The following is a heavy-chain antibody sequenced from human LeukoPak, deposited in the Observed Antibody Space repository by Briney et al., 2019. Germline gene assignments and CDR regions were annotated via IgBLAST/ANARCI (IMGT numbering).Heavy chain of an antibody. CDR3: AKRGVVIRVILVGFHKEAYYFDS. CDR2: ISGSGGGT. D-gene: IGHD3-22*01. J-gene: IGHJ4*02. Sequence: GSLRVSCAVSGITLSNYGMSWVRQAPGKGLEWVAGISGSGGGTNYADSVKGRFTISRDNPKNTLHLQMNSLRAEDTAVYFCAKRGVVIRVILVGFHKEAYYFDSWGQGALVTVSS. CDR1: GITLSNYG. V-gene: IGHV3-23*01.